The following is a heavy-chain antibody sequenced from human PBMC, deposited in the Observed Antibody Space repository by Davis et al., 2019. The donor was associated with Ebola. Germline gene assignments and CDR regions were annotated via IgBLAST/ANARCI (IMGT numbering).Heavy chain of an antibody. D-gene: IGHD5/OR15-5a*01. CDR2: ISSSGSTI. V-gene: IGHV3-11*01. Sequence: PGGSLRLSCAASGFTFSDYYMYWIRQAPGKGLEWVSYISSSGSTIYYADSVKGRFTISRDNAKNSLHLQMNSLRAEDTAAYYCARDLVVSSGAFDIWGQGTMVTVSS. CDR1: GFTFSDYY. CDR3: ARDLVVSSGAFDI. J-gene: IGHJ3*02.